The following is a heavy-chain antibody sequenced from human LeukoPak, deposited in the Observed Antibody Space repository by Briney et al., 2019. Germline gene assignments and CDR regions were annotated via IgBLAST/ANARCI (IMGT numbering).Heavy chain of an antibody. CDR2: INPNSGGT. V-gene: IGHV1-2*02. Sequence: GASVKVSCKASGYTFTDYYMHWVRQAPGQGLEWMGWINPNSGGTNYAQKFQGRVTMTRDTSISTAYMELSRLRSDDTAVYYCARSNSSGWYYWGQGTLVTVSS. CDR3: ARSNSSGWYY. CDR1: GYTFTDYY. J-gene: IGHJ4*02. D-gene: IGHD6-19*01.